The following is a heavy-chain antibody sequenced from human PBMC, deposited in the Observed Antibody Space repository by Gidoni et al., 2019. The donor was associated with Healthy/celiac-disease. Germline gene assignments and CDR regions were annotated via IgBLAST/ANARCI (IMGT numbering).Heavy chain of an antibody. V-gene: IGHV1-69*01. D-gene: IGHD5-18*01. CDR2: IIPIFGTA. Sequence: QVQLVQSGAEVKKPGSSVQVSCTASGGTFSSYAISWVRQAPGQGLEWMGGIIPIFGTANYAQKFQGRVTITADESTSTAYMELSSLRSEDTAVYYCARVDTAMVLFDYWGQGTLVTVSS. CDR3: ARVDTAMVLFDY. CDR1: GGTFSSYA. J-gene: IGHJ4*02.